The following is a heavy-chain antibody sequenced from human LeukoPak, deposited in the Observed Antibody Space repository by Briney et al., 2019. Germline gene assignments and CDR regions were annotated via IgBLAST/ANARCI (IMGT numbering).Heavy chain of an antibody. CDR1: GFIFSSYS. V-gene: IGHV3-21*01. Sequence: SGGSLRLPCAASGFIFSSYSMNWVRQAPGKGLEWVSSISATGNYIYYADSVKGRFTISRDNAKNSLYLQMNSLRAEDTAVYYCARDRSGYTFDDWGQGTLVTVSS. CDR3: ARDRSGYTFDD. J-gene: IGHJ4*02. D-gene: IGHD5-18*01. CDR2: ISATGNYI.